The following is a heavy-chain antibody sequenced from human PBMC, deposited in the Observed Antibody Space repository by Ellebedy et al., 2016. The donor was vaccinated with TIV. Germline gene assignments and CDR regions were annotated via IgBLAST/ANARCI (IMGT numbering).Heavy chain of an antibody. Sequence: GGSLGLSXAASGFTFSSCSMTWVRQAPGKGLEWVSTIYGSGTRVFYADPVKGRFTVSRDNSKKTLYLLMNSLRAEDTAVYYCAKDVVETGERYFDLWGRGTLVTVSS. CDR1: GFTFSSCS. V-gene: IGHV3-23*05. J-gene: IGHJ2*01. CDR2: IYGSGTRV. CDR3: AKDVVETGERYFDL. D-gene: IGHD7-27*01.